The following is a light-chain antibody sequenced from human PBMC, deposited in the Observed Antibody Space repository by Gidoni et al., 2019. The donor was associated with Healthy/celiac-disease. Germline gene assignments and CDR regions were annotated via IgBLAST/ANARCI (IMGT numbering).Light chain of an antibody. CDR1: SSDVGSYNL. V-gene: IGLV2-23*01. CDR3: CSYAGYVV. Sequence: QSALTQPASVSGSPGQSITISCTGTSSDVGSYNLVSWYQPPPGKAPKLMIYEGSKRPAGVSNRFSGSKSGNTASLTISGLQAEDEADYYGCSYAGYVVFGGGTKLTVL. CDR2: EGS. J-gene: IGLJ2*01.